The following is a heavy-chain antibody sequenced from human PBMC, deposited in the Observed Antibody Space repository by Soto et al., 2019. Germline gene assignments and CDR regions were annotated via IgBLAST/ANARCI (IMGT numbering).Heavy chain of an antibody. D-gene: IGHD1-26*01. V-gene: IGHV1-69*13. CDR2: IIPIFGTA. Sequence: ASVKVSCKASGGTFSGYAISWVRQAPGQGLEWMGGIIPIFGTANYAQKFQGRVTITADESTSTAYMELSSLRSEDTAVYYCARVGGSYFREDYYYGMDVWGQGTTVTVSS. CDR1: GGTFSGYA. J-gene: IGHJ6*02. CDR3: ARVGGSYFREDYYYGMDV.